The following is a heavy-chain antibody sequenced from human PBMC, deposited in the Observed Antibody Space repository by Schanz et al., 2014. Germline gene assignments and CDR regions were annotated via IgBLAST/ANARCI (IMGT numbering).Heavy chain of an antibody. J-gene: IGHJ4*02. V-gene: IGHV3-21*01. CDR3: VSQTGSPNY. Sequence: EVQLVESGGDLVQPGGSLRLSCSASGFTFSTFAMHWVRQAPGKGLEWVSSISSRSSHIYYADSVKGRFTISRDNAKRSLFLQMNSLRVEDTAVYFCVSQTGSPNYWGQGTLVTVSS. CDR2: ISSRSSHI. D-gene: IGHD6-13*01. CDR1: GFTFSTFA.